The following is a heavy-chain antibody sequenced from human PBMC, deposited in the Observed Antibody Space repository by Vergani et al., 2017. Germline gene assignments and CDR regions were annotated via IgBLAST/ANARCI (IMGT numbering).Heavy chain of an antibody. CDR1: GFTFNQYG. Sequence: QVQLVESGGGVVQPGRSLRLSCAASGFTFNQYGMHWVRQAPGKGLEWVAVTWYDGNNKQYADSVKGRFTISRDNSKSTMYLQMNSLRDEDTGVYYCAGDLRLPYTRFDPWGQGTLVTVSS. CDR2: TWYDGNNK. J-gene: IGHJ5*02. V-gene: IGHV3-33*01. CDR3: AGDLRLPYTRFDP. D-gene: IGHD3-16*01.